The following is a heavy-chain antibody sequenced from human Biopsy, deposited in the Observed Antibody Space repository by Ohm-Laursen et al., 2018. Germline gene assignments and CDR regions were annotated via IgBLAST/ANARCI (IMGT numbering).Heavy chain of an antibody. V-gene: IGHV4-61*01. CDR2: VYYTGNT. CDR3: VRQGGYFQN. CDR1: GGSVGSGTFH. Sequence: GTLSLTCSVSGGSVGSGTFHWGWIRQPPGKGLEWIGHVYYTGNTNYNPSLKSRVTISMDMSKNQFSLRLSSVTAAYTAVYYCVRQGGYFQNWGPGSQVAVSS. D-gene: IGHD5-12*01. J-gene: IGHJ1*01.